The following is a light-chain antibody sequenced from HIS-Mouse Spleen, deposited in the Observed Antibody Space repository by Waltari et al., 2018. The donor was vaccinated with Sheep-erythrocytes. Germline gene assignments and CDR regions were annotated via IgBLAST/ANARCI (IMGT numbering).Light chain of an antibody. V-gene: IGLV2-23*01. CDR2: EGS. J-gene: IGLJ3*02. CDR3: CSYAGSSTPWV. CDR1: SSDVGSYNL. Sequence: QSALTQPASVSGSPGQSITIFCTGTSSDVGSYNLVSWYQQHPGKAPKLMFYEGSKRHSGVSNRFSVSKSGNTASLTISGLQAEDEADYYCCSYAGSSTPWVFGGGTKLTVL.